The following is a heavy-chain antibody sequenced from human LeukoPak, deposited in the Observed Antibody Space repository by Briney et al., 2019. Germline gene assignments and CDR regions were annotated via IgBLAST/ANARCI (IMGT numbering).Heavy chain of an antibody. CDR3: ARDGMVRGVIIWDAFDI. CDR1: GFTFSSYS. D-gene: IGHD3-10*01. Sequence: GGSLRLSCAAPGFTFSSYSMNWVRQAPGKGLEGVSYISSSSSTIYYADSVKGRFTISRDNAKNSLYLQMNSLRDEDTAVYYCARDGMVRGVIIWDAFDIWGQGTMVTVSS. CDR2: ISSSSSTI. J-gene: IGHJ3*02. V-gene: IGHV3-48*02.